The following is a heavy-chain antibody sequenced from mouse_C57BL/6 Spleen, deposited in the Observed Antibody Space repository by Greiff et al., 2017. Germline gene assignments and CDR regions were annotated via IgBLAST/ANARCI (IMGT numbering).Heavy chain of an antibody. CDR3: ARYYYGSSYWCFDF. J-gene: IGHJ1*03. Sequence: VQLKQSGAELVKPGASVKLSCTASGFNIKDYYMHWVKQRTEQGLEWIGRIDPEDGETKYAPNFQGKATITADTSSNTAYLQLSSLTSEDTAVYYCARYYYGSSYWCFDFWGTGTPVTVSS. CDR2: IDPEDGET. CDR1: GFNIKDYY. D-gene: IGHD1-1*01. V-gene: IGHV14-2*01.